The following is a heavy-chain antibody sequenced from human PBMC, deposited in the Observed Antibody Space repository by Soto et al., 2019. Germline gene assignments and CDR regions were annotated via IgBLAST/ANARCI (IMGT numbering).Heavy chain of an antibody. CDR2: TRNKASSYTT. CDR3: AREGSSSGPDYEY. D-gene: IGHD3-22*01. V-gene: IGHV3-72*01. CDR1: GFSFSDYY. Sequence: PGGSLRLSCAASGFSFSDYYINWVRQAPGKGLEWVGRTRNKASSYTTDYAAFVKGRFTISRDDSKNLIYLQMNSLKTEDTAVYYCAREGSSSGPDYEYWGQGTLVTVPS. J-gene: IGHJ4*02.